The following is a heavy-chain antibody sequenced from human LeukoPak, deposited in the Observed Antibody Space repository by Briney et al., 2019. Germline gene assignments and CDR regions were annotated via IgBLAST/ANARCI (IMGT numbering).Heavy chain of an antibody. CDR3: TTGGGYGSGSPEY. J-gene: IGHJ4*02. CDR1: GFIFNNAW. V-gene: IGHV3-15*01. CDR2: IKSKTDGGTT. D-gene: IGHD3-10*01. Sequence: KSGGSLRLSCAASGFIFNNAWMSWVRQAPGKGLEWVGRIKSKTDGGTTDYAAPVKGRFTISRDDSKNTLYLQMNSLKTEDTAVYYCTTGGGYGSGSPEYWGQGTLVTVSS.